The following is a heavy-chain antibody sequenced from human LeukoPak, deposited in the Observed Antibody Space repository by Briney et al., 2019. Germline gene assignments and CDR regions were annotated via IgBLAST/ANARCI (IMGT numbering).Heavy chain of an antibody. Sequence: GRSLRLSCAASGFTFSSYAMSWVRQAPGKGLEWVSVISGSGGRPYYEDSVKGRFTISRDNSKNTLYLQMNSLRAEDTAVYYCARDLSGVTGYTYGRGIDYWGQGTLVTVSS. D-gene: IGHD5-18*01. J-gene: IGHJ4*02. CDR2: ISGSGGRP. CDR1: GFTFSSYA. V-gene: IGHV3-23*01. CDR3: ARDLSGVTGYTYGRGIDY.